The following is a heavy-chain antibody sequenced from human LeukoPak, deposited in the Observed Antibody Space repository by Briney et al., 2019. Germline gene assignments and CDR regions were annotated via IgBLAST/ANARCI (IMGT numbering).Heavy chain of an antibody. CDR1: GFTFSSYW. CDR3: TRGYFVSGGYSA. J-gene: IGHJ5*02. CDR2: ISNDASTT. Sequence: PGGSLRLSCAASGFTFSSYWMHGVRQAPGKGLVWVSRISNDASTTNYADSVKGRFTISRDNDKTTLYLKMNSLREEATAVYYCTRGYFVSGGYSAWGQGTLVTVSS. V-gene: IGHV3-74*01. D-gene: IGHD4-23*01.